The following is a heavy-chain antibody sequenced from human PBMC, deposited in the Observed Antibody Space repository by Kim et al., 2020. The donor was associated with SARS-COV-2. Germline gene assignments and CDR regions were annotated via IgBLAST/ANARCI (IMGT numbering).Heavy chain of an antibody. CDR3: ARDRARGPDDYFDY. V-gene: IGHV4-4*02. CDR2: IYHSGST. D-gene: IGHD3-10*01. Sequence: SETLSLTCAVSGGSISSSNWWSWVRQPPGKGLEWIGEIYHSGSTNYNPSLKSRVTISVDKSKNQFSLKLSSVTAADTAVYYCARDRARGPDDYFDYWGQGTLVTVSS. CDR1: GGSISSSNW. J-gene: IGHJ4*02.